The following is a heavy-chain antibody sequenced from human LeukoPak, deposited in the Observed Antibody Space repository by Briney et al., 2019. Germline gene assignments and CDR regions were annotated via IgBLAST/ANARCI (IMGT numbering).Heavy chain of an antibody. CDR1: GGSLSSYY. V-gene: IGHV4-59*01. Sequence: SETLSLTCTVSGGSLSSYYWSWIRQPPGKGLEWIGYIYYSGSTNYNPSLKSRVTISVDTSKNQFSLKLSSVTAADTAVYYCARDHGYSYGLDYWGQGTLVTVSS. J-gene: IGHJ4*02. D-gene: IGHD5-18*01. CDR2: IYYSGST. CDR3: ARDHGYSYGLDY.